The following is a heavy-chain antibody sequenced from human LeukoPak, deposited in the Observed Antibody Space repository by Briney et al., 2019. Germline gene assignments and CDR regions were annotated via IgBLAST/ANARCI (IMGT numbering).Heavy chain of an antibody. CDR3: ARHPNAHPHYYFDY. CDR1: GDSISSYY. D-gene: IGHD4/OR15-4a*01. CDR2: IYTSGST. V-gene: IGHV4-4*09. Sequence: PSETLSLTCTVPGDSISSYYWSWIRQPPGKGLEWIGYIYTSGSTNYNPSLKSRVTISVDTSKNQSSLKLSSVTAADTAVYYCARHPNAHPHYYFDYWGQGTLVTVSS. J-gene: IGHJ4*02.